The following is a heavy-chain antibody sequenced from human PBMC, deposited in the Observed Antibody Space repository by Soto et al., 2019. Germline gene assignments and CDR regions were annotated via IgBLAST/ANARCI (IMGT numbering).Heavy chain of an antibody. CDR2: IYHSGST. J-gene: IGHJ5*02. V-gene: IGHV4-39*07. D-gene: IGHD3-3*01. CDR3: ARAREGVVTMGWFDP. CDR1: GGCMSSSSYY. Sequence: SETLSLTCTVSGGCMSSSSYYWCLIRQPPGKGLEWIGEIYHSGSTNYNPSLKSRVTISVDKSKNQFSLKLSSVTAADTAVYYCARAREGVVTMGWFDPWGQGTLVTVSS.